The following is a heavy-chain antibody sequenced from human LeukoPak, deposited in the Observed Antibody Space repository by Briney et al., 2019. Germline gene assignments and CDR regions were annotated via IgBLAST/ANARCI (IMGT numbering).Heavy chain of an antibody. CDR1: GDSISSYY. CDR2: IDHYGNT. V-gene: IGHV4-59*01. D-gene: IGHD2/OR15-2a*01. Sequence: SETLSLTCSVSGDSISSYYWSWIRQPPGKGLEWIGYIDHYGNTNYNPSLKSRVTVSVDTSKSQFSLRLTSLTAADTAVYYCARGRSNFRYWGQGTLVTVSS. J-gene: IGHJ4*02. CDR3: ARGRSNFRY.